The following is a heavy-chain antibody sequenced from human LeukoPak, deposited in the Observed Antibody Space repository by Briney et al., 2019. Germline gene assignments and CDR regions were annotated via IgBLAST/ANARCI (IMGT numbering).Heavy chain of an antibody. CDR1: GFTFSSYA. Sequence: GGSLRLSCAASGFTFSSYAMHWVRQAPGKGLEWVAVMSYDGSSKYYADSVKGRFTISRDNSKNTLYLQMNSLRAEDTAVYYCARESDTAMPNWGQGTLVTVSS. D-gene: IGHD5-18*01. V-gene: IGHV3-30*04. J-gene: IGHJ4*02. CDR3: ARESDTAMPN. CDR2: MSYDGSSK.